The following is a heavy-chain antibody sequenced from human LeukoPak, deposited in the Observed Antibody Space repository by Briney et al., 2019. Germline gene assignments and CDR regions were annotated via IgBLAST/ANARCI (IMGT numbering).Heavy chain of an antibody. CDR2: IYYSGST. CDR1: GGSISSSSYY. D-gene: IGHD5-18*01. V-gene: IGHV4-39*01. CDR3: ARRRRGYSDY. J-gene: IGHJ4*02. Sequence: SETLSLTCTVSGGSISSSSYYRGWIRQPPGKGLEWIGSIYYSGSTYYNPSLKSRVTISVDTSKNQFSLKLSSVTAADTAVYYCARRRRGYSDYWGQGTLVTVSS.